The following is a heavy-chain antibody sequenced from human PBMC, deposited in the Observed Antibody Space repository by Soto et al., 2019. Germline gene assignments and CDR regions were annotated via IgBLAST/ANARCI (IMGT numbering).Heavy chain of an antibody. J-gene: IGHJ6*02. CDR1: GGSISNYY. Sequence: SETLSLTCTVSGGSISNYYWTWIRQPAGKGLEWSGRMYTSGSTNYNPSLKSRVTMSVDTSKNQFSLNLRSVTAADTAVYYCAREGYSDTYSNYQTLDVWGQGTTVTVSS. D-gene: IGHD4-17*01. CDR2: MYTSGST. V-gene: IGHV4-4*07. CDR3: AREGYSDTYSNYQTLDV.